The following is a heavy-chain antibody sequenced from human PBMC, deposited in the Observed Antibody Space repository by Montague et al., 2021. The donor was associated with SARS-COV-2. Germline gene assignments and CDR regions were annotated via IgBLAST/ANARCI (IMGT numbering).Heavy chain of an antibody. CDR2: INNSGST. V-gene: IGHV4-34*01. J-gene: IGHJ6*03. CDR1: GGSFSGHY. Sequence: SETLTLTCAVYGGSFSGHYWSWIRQPPGKGLEWIGEINNSGSTNYNPSLKSRVTISVDTSKNQFSLKLHSVTAADTAVYYCARGRIEVSMIVVVLTGASYYMEVWGKGTTVTVSS. CDR3: ARGRIEVSMIVVVLTGASYYMEV. D-gene: IGHD3-22*01.